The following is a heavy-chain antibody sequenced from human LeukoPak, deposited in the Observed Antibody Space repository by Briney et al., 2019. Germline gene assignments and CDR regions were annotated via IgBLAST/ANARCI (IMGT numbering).Heavy chain of an antibody. V-gene: IGHV1-18*01. J-gene: IGHJ5*02. CDR2: ISTYNGNT. CDR1: GYTFTSYV. Sequence: GSSVRVSCKASGYTFTSYVSCAVRQALGQRLDWMGGISTYNGNTNYAQKLQGSVNMTTDTYTSTAYMELRSLRSDDTAVYYCARDMVRGVRCLDPWGQGTLVTVS. CDR3: ARDMVRGVRCLDP. D-gene: IGHD3-10*01.